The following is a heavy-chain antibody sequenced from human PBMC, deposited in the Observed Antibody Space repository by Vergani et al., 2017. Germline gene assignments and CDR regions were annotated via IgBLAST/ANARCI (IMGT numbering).Heavy chain of an antibody. D-gene: IGHD2-2*02. Sequence: QVQLVQSGAEVKKPGASVKVSCKASGYTFTSYDINWVRQATGQGLEWMGWMNPNIGNTGYAQKFQGRVTMTRNTSISTAYMELSSLRSEDTAVYYCASATRYCSSTSCYTTEYFQHWGQGTLVTVSS. J-gene: IGHJ1*01. CDR2: MNPNIGNT. CDR1: GYTFTSYD. V-gene: IGHV1-8*01. CDR3: ASATRYCSSTSCYTTEYFQH.